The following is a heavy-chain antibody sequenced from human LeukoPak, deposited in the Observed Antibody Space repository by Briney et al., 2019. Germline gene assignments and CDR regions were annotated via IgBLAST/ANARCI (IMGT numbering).Heavy chain of an antibody. CDR1: GFTFSSYA. CDR2: ISGSGGST. CDR3: AKGEGYYYDSSLNY. V-gene: IGHV3-23*01. J-gene: IGHJ4*02. Sequence: GGSLRLSCAASGFTFSSYAMSWVRQAPGKGLEWVSAISGSGGSTYYADSVKGRFTISRDNSKNTLYLQMNSLRAEDTAVYYCAKGEGYYYDSSLNYWGQGTLVTVSS. D-gene: IGHD3-22*01.